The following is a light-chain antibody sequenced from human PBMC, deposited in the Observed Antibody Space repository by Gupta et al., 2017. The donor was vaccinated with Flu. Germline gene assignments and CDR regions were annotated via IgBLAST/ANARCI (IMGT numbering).Light chain of an antibody. CDR2: AAS. CDR1: QNISIY. Sequence: PSSLSATIGDRVTITCRASQNISIYLSWYHQKPGKAPKLLISAASSLQSGVPSRFSGSGSGTDFTLTISSLQPEDFATYYCQQSYSTPCTFGQGTRLEI. V-gene: IGKV1-39*01. J-gene: IGKJ5*01. CDR3: QQSYSTPCT.